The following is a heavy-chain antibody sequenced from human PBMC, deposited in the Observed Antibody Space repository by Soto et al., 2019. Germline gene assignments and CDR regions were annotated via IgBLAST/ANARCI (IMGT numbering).Heavy chain of an antibody. CDR1: GGSISSYY. CDR3: ARLDDFWSGYWDY. J-gene: IGHJ4*02. D-gene: IGHD3-3*01. CDR2: IYYSGST. Sequence: PSETLSLTCTVSGGSISSYYGSWIRQPPGKGLEWIGYIYYSGSTNYNPSLKSRVTISVDTSKNQFSLKLSSVTAADTAVYYCARLDDFWSGYWDYWGQGTLVTVSS. V-gene: IGHV4-59*01.